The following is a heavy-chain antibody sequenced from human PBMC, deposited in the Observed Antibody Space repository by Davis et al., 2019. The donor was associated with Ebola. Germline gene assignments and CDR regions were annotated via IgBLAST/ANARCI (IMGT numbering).Heavy chain of an antibody. V-gene: IGHV3-21*01. Sequence: GESLKISCAASGFTFSSYSMNWVRQAPGKGLEWVSSISSSSSYIYYADSVKGRFTISRDNAKNSLYLQMNSLRAEDTAVYYCARDLLGSSGGWGQGTLVTVSS. CDR3: ARDLLGSSGG. D-gene: IGHD6-25*01. J-gene: IGHJ4*02. CDR2: ISSSSSYI. CDR1: GFTFSSYS.